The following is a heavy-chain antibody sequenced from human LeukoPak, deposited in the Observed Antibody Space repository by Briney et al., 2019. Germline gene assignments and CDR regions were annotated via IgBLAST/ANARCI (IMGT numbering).Heavy chain of an antibody. CDR2: IYSSGST. CDR3: ARDRLGQDYGDFGRGFFDY. V-gene: IGHV4-4*08. Sequence: SETLSLTCTVSGASTSGYYWSWIRQPPGKGLEWIGYIYSSGSTNYNPSLKSRVTISIDTSKNQFSLNLSSVTAADTAVYYCARDRLGQDYGDFGRGFFDYWGQGTLDTVSS. D-gene: IGHD4-17*01. CDR1: GASTSGYY. J-gene: IGHJ4*02.